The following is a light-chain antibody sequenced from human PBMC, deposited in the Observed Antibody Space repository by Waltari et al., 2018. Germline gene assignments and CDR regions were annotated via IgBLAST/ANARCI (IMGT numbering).Light chain of an antibody. V-gene: IGLV2-14*03. CDR3: NSYTSGDTYV. Sequence: QSALTQPASVSGSPGQSITISCTGTSSAVVGFKYVSWYQHHPGKVPKLILYDVSERPAGVSNRFSGSKSGNTASLTISELQAEDEATYYCNSYTSGDTYVFGTGTTVTVL. CDR2: DVS. J-gene: IGLJ1*01. CDR1: SSAVVGFKY.